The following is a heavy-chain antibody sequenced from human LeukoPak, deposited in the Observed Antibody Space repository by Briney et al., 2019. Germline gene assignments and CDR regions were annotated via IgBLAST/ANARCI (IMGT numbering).Heavy chain of an antibody. CDR1: GYSFTSYW. J-gene: IGHJ4*02. V-gene: IGHV5-51*01. CDR3: AIHDARGYFDWVNTFDY. Sequence: GESLKISCQGSGYSFTSYWIGWVRQMPGKGLEWMGIICPGDSDTRYSPSFQGQVTISADKSISTAYLQWSSLKASDTAMYYCAIHDARGYFDWVNTFDYWGQGTLVTVSS. D-gene: IGHD3-9*01. CDR2: ICPGDSDT.